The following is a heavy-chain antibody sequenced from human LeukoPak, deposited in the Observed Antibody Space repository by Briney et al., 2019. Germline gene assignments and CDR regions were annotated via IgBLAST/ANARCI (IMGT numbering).Heavy chain of an antibody. D-gene: IGHD6-13*01. CDR1: GFTLSSYS. J-gene: IGHJ3*02. Sequence: PGGSLRLSCAASGFTLSSYSMNWIRQAPGKGLEWVSPFISSISHIYYADSVKGRFTLSRDHAKNSLYLQMSSLRAEDTAVYYCARGVAAARYDAFDIWGQGTMVTVSS. CDR3: ARGVAAARYDAFDI. V-gene: IGHV3-21*01. CDR2: FISSISHI.